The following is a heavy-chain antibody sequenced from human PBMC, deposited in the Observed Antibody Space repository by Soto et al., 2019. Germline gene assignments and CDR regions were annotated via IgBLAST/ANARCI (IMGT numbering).Heavy chain of an antibody. CDR2: IVVGSGNT. D-gene: IGHD2-21*02. CDR1: GFTFTSSA. V-gene: IGHV1-58*01. J-gene: IGHJ3*02. CDR3: AAPLGLGDCGGDCSRDAFDI. Sequence: APVKVSCKASGFTFTSSAVQWVRQARGQRLEWIGWIVVGSGNTNYAQKFQERVTITRAMSTSTAYMDLSNLRPEDTAVYYCAAPLGLGDCGGDCSRDAFDIWGQERMVTVSS.